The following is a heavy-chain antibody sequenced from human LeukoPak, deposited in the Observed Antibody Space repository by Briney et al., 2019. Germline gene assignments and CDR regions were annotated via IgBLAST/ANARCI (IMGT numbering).Heavy chain of an antibody. J-gene: IGHJ4*02. CDR2: IYHSGST. V-gene: IGHV4-38-2*01. Sequence: KPSETLSLTCAVSGYSISSGYYWGWIRQPPWKGLEWIGSIYHSGSTYYNPSLKSRVTISVDTSKNQFSLKLSSVTAADTAVYYCARLSRDDYSKRYYFDYSGQGTLVTVSS. CDR1: GYSISSGYY. D-gene: IGHD5-24*01. CDR3: ARLSRDDYSKRYYFDY.